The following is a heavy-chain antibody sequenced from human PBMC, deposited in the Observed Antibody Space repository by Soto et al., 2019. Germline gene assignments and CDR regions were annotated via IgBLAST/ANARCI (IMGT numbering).Heavy chain of an antibody. Sequence: GESLKLSYKGSGYSFTSYWIVWVRQMPGKGLDWICILYPGDSDTRYSPSFQGQVTISADKSISTAYLQWSSLKASDTAMYYCARVGYCSSTSCYTTASYYYYYGMDVWGQGTTVTVSS. CDR1: GYSFTSYW. CDR2: LYPGDSDT. J-gene: IGHJ6*02. V-gene: IGHV5-51*01. D-gene: IGHD2-2*02. CDR3: ARVGYCSSTSCYTTASYYYYYGMDV.